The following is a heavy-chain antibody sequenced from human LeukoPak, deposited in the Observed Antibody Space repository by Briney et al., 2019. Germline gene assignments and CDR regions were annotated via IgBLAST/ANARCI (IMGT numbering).Heavy chain of an antibody. CDR3: AKYYDFWSGYYVFDY. D-gene: IGHD3-3*01. CDR2: IYYSGST. V-gene: IGHV4-59*08. CDR1: GGSISSYH. J-gene: IGHJ4*02. Sequence: AETLSLTCTVSGGSISSYHWSWIRQPPGKGLECIGYIYYSGSTNYNPSLKSRVTISVDTSKNQFSLKLSSVTAADTAVYYCAKYYDFWSGYYVFDYCGQGTLVTVSS.